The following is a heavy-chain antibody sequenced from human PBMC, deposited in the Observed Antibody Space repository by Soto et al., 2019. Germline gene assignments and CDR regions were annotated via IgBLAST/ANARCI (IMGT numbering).Heavy chain of an antibody. D-gene: IGHD5-12*01. J-gene: IGHJ4*02. CDR2: IFSNDEE. V-gene: IGHV2-26*01. Sequence: QVTLKESGPVLVNPTETLTLTCTVSGFSLNNVRMGVTWIRQPPGKALEWLAHIFSNDEESYSTSLKSRLTISKDTSKSQVVLTMTNMDPVDTATYYCARMWRYSTYESFDYWGQGTLVTVSS. CDR1: GFSLNNVRMG. CDR3: ARMWRYSTYESFDY.